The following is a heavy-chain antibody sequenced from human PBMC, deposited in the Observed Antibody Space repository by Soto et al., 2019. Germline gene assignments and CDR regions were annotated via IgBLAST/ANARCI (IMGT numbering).Heavy chain of an antibody. CDR2: IFPSDSDT. D-gene: IGHD3-22*01. CDR3: ARKDKSGYFNWFDP. CDR1: GYRFTWYW. V-gene: IGHV5-51*01. J-gene: IGHJ5*02. Sequence: VDSVKSCWRSWGYRFTWYWIAWVRQMPGKGLEWMGIIFPSDSDTRYSPSFQGQVTISADRSTSTVFLQWASLKASDTAVYFCARKDKSGYFNWFDPWGQGTLVTVSS.